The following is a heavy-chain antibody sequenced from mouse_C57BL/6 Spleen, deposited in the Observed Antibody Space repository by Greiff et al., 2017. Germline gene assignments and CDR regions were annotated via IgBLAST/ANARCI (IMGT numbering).Heavy chain of an antibody. Sequence: QVQLQQSGPELVKPGASVKISCKASGYAFSSSWMNWVKQRPGKGLEWIGRIYPGDGDTNYNGKFKGKATLTADKSSSTAYMQLSSLTSEDSAVYFCARSITTVVASDVWGTGTTVTVSS. V-gene: IGHV1-82*01. J-gene: IGHJ1*03. CDR2: IYPGDGDT. CDR3: ARSITTVVASDV. CDR1: GYAFSSSW. D-gene: IGHD1-1*01.